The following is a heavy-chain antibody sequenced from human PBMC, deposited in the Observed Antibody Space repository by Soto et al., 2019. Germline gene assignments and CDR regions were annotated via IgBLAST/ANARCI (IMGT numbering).Heavy chain of an antibody. CDR2: IWYDGSNK. V-gene: IGHV3-33*01. J-gene: IGHJ4*02. CDR1: GFTFSSYG. CDR3: ARDRYSSGWYDLDY. D-gene: IGHD6-19*01. Sequence: QVQLVDSGVGVVQPGRSLRLSCAASGFTFSSYGMHWVRQAPGTGLEWVAVIWYDGSNKYYADSVKGRFTISRDNSENTLYLQLNSLRAEDTAVYYCARDRYSSGWYDLDYWGQGTLVNVSS.